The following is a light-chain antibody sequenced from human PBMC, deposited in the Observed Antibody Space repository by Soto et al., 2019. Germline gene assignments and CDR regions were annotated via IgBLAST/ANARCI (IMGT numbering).Light chain of an antibody. CDR1: QSVATY. J-gene: IGKJ2*02. CDR2: DAS. CDR3: QHRTDWPPICT. V-gene: IGKV3-11*01. Sequence: EIVLTQSPLTLALSPGQRATLSCRASQSVATYLVCYQQRRGQDPRLLIYDASHRATSIPARFSGSGSGTDFTLTISSLEPEDFAVYYCQHRTDWPPICTFGPGTKLEIK.